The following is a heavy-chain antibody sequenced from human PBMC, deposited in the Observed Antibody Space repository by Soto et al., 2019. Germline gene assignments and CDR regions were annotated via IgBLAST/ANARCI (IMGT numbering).Heavy chain of an antibody. CDR2: LSGNGGST. V-gene: IGHV3-23*01. CDR1: GFTFRTYA. CDR3: ARGWVGYCSGGSCAGPFDY. D-gene: IGHD2-15*01. J-gene: IGHJ4*02. Sequence: EVQLLESGGGLVQRGGSLRLSCAASGFTFRTYAMNWVRQAPGKGLEWVSALSGNGGSTYYADPVKGRFTISRDNSKNTLYLEMNSLRADDTAVYYCARGWVGYCSGGSCAGPFDYWGQGTLVTVSS.